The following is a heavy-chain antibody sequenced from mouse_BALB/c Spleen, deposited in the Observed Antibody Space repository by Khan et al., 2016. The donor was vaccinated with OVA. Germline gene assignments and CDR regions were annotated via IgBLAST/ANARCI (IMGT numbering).Heavy chain of an antibody. D-gene: IGHD2-14*01. CDR2: INTHSGVP. Sequence: QIQLVQSGPELKKPGETVRISCKASGYTFTTAGMQWVQKMPGKGLKWIGWINTHSGVPKYAEDFKGRFAFSLETSASTAYLQMSNLKNEDTATYFCARSYRYYWYFDVWGAGTTVTVSS. CDR1: GYTFTTAG. J-gene: IGHJ1*01. V-gene: IGHV9-4*02. CDR3: ARSYRYYWYFDV.